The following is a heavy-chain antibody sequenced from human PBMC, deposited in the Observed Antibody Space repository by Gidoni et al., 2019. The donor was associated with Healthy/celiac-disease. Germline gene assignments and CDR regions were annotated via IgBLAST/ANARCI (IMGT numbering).Heavy chain of an antibody. V-gene: IGHV3-23*01. Sequence: EVQLLESGGGLVQPGGSLRLSCAASGFPFSSYAMSWVRQAPGNGLEWFSASSGSGGSTYYADSVKGRFTISRDNSKNTLYLQMNSLRAEDTAVYYCAKGPATVPATHYFDYWGQGTLVTVSS. CDR1: GFPFSSYA. D-gene: IGHD2-2*01. CDR3: AKGPATVPATHYFDY. J-gene: IGHJ4*02. CDR2: SSGSGGST.